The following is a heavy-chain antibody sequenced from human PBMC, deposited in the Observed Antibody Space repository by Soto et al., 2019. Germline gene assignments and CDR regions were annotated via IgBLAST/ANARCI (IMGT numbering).Heavy chain of an antibody. Sequence: ASVKVSFKASGYTFTSYYIHWVRQALGQGLEWMGIINPSGGSTSYAQKFQGRVTMTRDTSTSTVYMELSSLRSEDTAVYYCARWDIAVAVLAYSGQGTLDIVSS. J-gene: IGHJ4*02. CDR2: INPSGGST. V-gene: IGHV1-46*01. CDR3: ARWDIAVAVLAY. D-gene: IGHD6-19*01. CDR1: GYTFTSYY.